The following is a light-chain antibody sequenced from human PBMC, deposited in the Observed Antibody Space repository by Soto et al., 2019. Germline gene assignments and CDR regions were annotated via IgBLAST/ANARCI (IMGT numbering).Light chain of an antibody. CDR1: QSISNW. Sequence: DIQMTQSPSTLSASVGDRVTITCRASQSISNWLAWYQQKPVKAPKLLIYDASSLQSGVPSRFSGSGSRTKFTLTISSLQPDDSATYYCQEYNNYSKTFGQGTKVDIK. J-gene: IGKJ1*01. V-gene: IGKV1-5*01. CDR2: DAS. CDR3: QEYNNYSKT.